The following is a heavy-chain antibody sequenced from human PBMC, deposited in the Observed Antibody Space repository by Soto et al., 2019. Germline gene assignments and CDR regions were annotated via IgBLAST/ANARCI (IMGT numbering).Heavy chain of an antibody. V-gene: IGHV4-59*01. D-gene: IGHD5-12*01. CDR3: ARRSRDIVATIGYAFDI. J-gene: IGHJ3*02. CDR2: IYYSGST. Sequence: SETLSLTCTVSGGSISSYYWSWIRQHPGKGLEWIGYIYYSGSTNYNPSLKSRVTISVDTSKNQFSLKLSSVTAADTAVYYCARRSRDIVATIGYAFDIWGQGTMVTVSS. CDR1: GGSISSYY.